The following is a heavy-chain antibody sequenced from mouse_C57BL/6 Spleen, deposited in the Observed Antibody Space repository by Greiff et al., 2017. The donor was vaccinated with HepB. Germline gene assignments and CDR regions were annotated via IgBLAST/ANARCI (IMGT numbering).Heavy chain of an antibody. CDR2: ISSGSSTI. CDR1: GFTFSDYG. V-gene: IGHV5-17*01. J-gene: IGHJ4*01. Sequence: EVMLVESGGGLVKPGGSLKLSCAASGFTFSDYGMHWVRQAPEKGLEWVAYISSGSSTIYYADTVKGRFTISRDNAKNTLFLQMTSLRSEDTAMYYCARPQIYYDYDRGLYAMDYWGQGTSVTVSS. D-gene: IGHD2-4*01. CDR3: ARPQIYYDYDRGLYAMDY.